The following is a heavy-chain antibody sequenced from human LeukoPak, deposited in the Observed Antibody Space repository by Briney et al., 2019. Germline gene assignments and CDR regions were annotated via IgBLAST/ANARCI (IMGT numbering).Heavy chain of an antibody. J-gene: IGHJ4*02. CDR1: GFAFGSEA. CDR2: ISPGGGTT. Sequence: GGSLRLSCAVSGFAFGSEAMSWVRQSPARGLEWVASISPGGGTTYYADYVKGRFTISRDNSKNTLYLQMNSLRADDTAVYYCAKGYSNTWNFDYWGQGTLVTVSS. CDR3: AKGYSNTWNFDY. D-gene: IGHD6-13*01. V-gene: IGHV3-23*01.